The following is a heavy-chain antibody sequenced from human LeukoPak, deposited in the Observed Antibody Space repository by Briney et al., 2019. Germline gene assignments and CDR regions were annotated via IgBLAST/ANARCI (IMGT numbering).Heavy chain of an antibody. D-gene: IGHD3-9*01. CDR3: ARVGELRYFDWLPSPFDY. CDR2: GHYTGST. V-gene: IGHV4-59*01. Sequence: SETLSLTCTVSGDCINSYYWNWIRQPPGKGLEWIRYGHYTGSTYKNPSLKSRVTISVDTSKNQFSLKLSSVTAADTAVYYCARVGELRYFDWLPSPFDYWGQGTLVTVSS. J-gene: IGHJ4*02. CDR1: GDCINSYY.